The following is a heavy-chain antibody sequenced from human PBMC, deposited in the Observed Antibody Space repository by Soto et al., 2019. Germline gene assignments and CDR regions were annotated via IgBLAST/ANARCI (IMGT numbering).Heavy chain of an antibody. CDR3: ARVAVPSYLVY. V-gene: IGHV3-30*15. Sequence: QVQLVESGGGVVQPGRSLRLSCADSGFTFSSYAMHWVRQAPGKGLEWVAFISFDGSNKYYADSVKGRFTISIDNSKNTLYVHMSSLRAEDTAVYYGARVAVPSYLVYGGQGTMVTVSS. CDR1: GFTFSSYA. CDR2: ISFDGSNK. J-gene: IGHJ4*02.